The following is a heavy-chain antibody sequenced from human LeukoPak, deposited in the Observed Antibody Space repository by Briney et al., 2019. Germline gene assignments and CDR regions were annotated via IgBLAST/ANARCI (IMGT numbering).Heavy chain of an antibody. J-gene: IGHJ4*02. V-gene: IGHV3-11*04. CDR1: GFSFSDPY. D-gene: IGHD5-18*01. CDR2: ISGSGTDI. CDR3: ARTARHLDY. Sequence: GGSLRLSCEASGFSFSDPYMSWIRQAPGKGLECLSYISGSGTDINYADSVRGRFTISRDNAKNLLYLQMNDLRVEDTAVYYCARTARHLDYWGQGTLVTVSS.